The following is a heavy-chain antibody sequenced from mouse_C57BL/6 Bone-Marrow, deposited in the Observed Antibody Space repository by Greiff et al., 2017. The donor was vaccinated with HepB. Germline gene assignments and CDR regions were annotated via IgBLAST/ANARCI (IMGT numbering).Heavy chain of an antibody. Sequence: QVQLQQPGAELVKPGASVKMSCKASGYTFTSYWITWVKQRPGQGLEWIGDIYPGSGSTNYNEKFKSKATLTVDTSSSTAYMQLSSLTSEDSAVYYCARREYYGSSLSYWGQGTLVTVSA. V-gene: IGHV1-55*01. J-gene: IGHJ3*01. CDR1: GYTFTSYW. CDR3: ARREYYGSSLSY. D-gene: IGHD1-1*01. CDR2: IYPGSGST.